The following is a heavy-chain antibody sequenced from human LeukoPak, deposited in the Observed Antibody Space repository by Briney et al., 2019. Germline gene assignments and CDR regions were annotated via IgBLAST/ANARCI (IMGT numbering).Heavy chain of an antibody. J-gene: IGHJ5*02. CDR1: GDSITSGAYY. CDR3: ARRDYAAWFDP. V-gene: IGHV4-39*07. D-gene: IGHD4/OR15-4a*01. Sequence: PSGTLSPTFRLPGDSITSGAYYWAGLRQPPGKGLSWIGSVYYSGSIKYNPSLKGRVSISRDMSKNQFSLNLNSVNATDTAVYYCARRDYAAWFDPWGQGTLVTVSS. CDR2: VYYSGSI.